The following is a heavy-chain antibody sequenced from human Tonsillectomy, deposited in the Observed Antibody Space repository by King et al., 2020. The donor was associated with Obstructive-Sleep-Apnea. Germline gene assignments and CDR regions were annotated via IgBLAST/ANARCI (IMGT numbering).Heavy chain of an antibody. CDR2: IIPIFGTA. J-gene: IGHJ6*02. V-gene: IGHV1-69*01. CDR1: GGTFSNYA. CDR3: ARNSNILTGYYTGYYYGMDV. D-gene: IGHD3-9*01. Sequence: QLVQSGAEVKKPGSSVKVSCKASGGTFSNYAISWVRQAPGQGLEWMGGIIPIFGTANYAPKFQGRVTITADESTSTAYMELSSLRSEDTAVYYCARNSNILTGYYTGYYYGMDVWGQGTTVTVSS.